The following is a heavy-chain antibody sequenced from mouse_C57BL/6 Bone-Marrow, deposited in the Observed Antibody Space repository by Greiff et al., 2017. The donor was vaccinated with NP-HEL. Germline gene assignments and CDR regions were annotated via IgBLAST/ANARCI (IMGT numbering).Heavy chain of an antibody. V-gene: IGHV14-3*01. CDR1: GFTIKNTY. CDR2: IDPANGNT. D-gene: IGHD2-4*01. Sequence: VHVKQSVAELVRPGASVKLSCTASGFTIKNTYMHWVKQRPEQGLEWIGRIDPANGNTKYAPKFQGKATITADTSSNTAYLQLSSLTSEDTVIYYCARSSYDYEFAYWGQGTLVTVSA. CDR3: ARSSYDYEFAY. J-gene: IGHJ3*01.